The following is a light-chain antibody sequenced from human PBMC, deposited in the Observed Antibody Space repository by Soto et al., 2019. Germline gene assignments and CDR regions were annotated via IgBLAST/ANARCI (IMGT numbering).Light chain of an antibody. CDR2: GAS. CDR1: ESVSSN. J-gene: IGKJ5*01. V-gene: IGKV3-15*01. Sequence: GITQAPAPPSVSPGERATLSCRASESVSSNLAWYQQRPGQAPRLLIYGASTRATDTPVRFRGSGSGTEFTLTISSLQSEDFAVYYCQQYNNWPPSIIFGQGTRLEIK. CDR3: QQYNNWPPSII.